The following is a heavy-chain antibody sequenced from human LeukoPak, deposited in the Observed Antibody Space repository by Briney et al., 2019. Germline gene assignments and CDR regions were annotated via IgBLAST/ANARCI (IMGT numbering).Heavy chain of an antibody. V-gene: IGHV4-59*08. CDR2: THYSGST. Sequence: SETLSLTCTVSGGSISSYYWSWIRQPPGKGLELIGYTHYSGSTSYNPSLKSRVTISLDTSKNQFSLKLSSVTAADTAVYYCARYYYDGSVYGYFFDYWGQGTLVTVSS. J-gene: IGHJ4*02. D-gene: IGHD3-22*01. CDR3: ARYYYDGSVYGYFFDY. CDR1: GGSISSYY.